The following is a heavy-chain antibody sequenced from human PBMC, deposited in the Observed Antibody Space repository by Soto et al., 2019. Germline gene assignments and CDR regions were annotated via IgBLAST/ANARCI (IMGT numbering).Heavy chain of an antibody. Sequence: SETLSLTCTVSGGSISSGGYYWSWIRQHPGTGLEWIGYIYYSGSTYYNPSLKSRVTISVDTSKNQFSLKLSSVTAADTAVYYCARDLVRGGWLDPWGQGTLVTVSS. CDR1: GGSISSGGYY. J-gene: IGHJ5*02. V-gene: IGHV4-31*03. CDR3: ARDLVRGGWLDP. CDR2: IYYSGST. D-gene: IGHD3-10*02.